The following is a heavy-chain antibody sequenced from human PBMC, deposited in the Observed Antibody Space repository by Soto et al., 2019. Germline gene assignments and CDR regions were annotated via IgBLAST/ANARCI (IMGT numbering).Heavy chain of an antibody. Sequence: SETLSLTCTVSGDSISNYYWSWIRQSAEKRLEWIGRVSSTGSSYYNPSLKSRVTISVDTSKNQVSLNLTSVTAADTAVYYCARGVPAAGTDWFDPWGQGTLVTVSS. CDR2: VSSTGSS. J-gene: IGHJ5*02. CDR1: GDSISNYY. D-gene: IGHD6-13*01. V-gene: IGHV4-4*07. CDR3: ARGVPAAGTDWFDP.